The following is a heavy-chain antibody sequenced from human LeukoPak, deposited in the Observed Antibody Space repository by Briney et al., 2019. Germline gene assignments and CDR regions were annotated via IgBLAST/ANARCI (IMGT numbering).Heavy chain of an antibody. Sequence: PGGSLRLSCAASGFTFSSYGMRWVRQAPGKGLEWVAVISYDGSNKYYADSVKGRFTISRDNSKNTLYLQMNRLRAEDTAVYYCAKDQYYDFWSGYRMQDYYYGMDVWGQGTTVTVSS. CDR1: GFTFSSYG. V-gene: IGHV3-30*18. CDR2: ISYDGSNK. CDR3: AKDQYYDFWSGYRMQDYYYGMDV. J-gene: IGHJ6*02. D-gene: IGHD3-3*01.